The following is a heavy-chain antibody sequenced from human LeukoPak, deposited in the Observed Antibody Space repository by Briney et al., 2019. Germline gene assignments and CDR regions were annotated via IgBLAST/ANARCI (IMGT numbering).Heavy chain of an antibody. D-gene: IGHD3-10*01. CDR3: ARGLDSSGGGYYFDY. J-gene: IGHJ4*02. V-gene: IGHV3-23*01. Sequence: GGSLRLSCAASGFTFSRYALTWVRQAPAKGLEGVSTISDSGGSAYYADSVKGRFTISRDNSKNTLNLQMNSLRAEDTAVYYCARGLDSSGGGYYFDYWGQGTLVTVSS. CDR1: GFTFSRYA. CDR2: ISDSGGSA.